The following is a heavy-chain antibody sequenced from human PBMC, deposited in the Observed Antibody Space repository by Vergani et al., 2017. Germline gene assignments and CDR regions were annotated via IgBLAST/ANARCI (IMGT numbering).Heavy chain of an antibody. J-gene: IGHJ6*02. CDR1: GYTFTSYD. V-gene: IGHV1-8*01. Sequence: QVQLVQSGAEVKKPGASVKVSCKASGYTFTSYDINWVRQATGQGLEWMGWMNPNSGNTGYAQKFQGRVTMTRNTSISTAYMELSSLRSEDTAVYYCVADYGDPGYDGMDVWGQGTTVTVSS. D-gene: IGHD4-17*01. CDR2: MNPNSGNT. CDR3: VADYGDPGYDGMDV.